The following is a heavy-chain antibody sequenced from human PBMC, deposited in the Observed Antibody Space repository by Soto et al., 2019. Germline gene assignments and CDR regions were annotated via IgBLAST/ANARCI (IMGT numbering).Heavy chain of an antibody. Sequence: QVQLAQSGTDVRKPGSSVKVSCRASGGSLSDFAFSWVRQAPGQGLEWMGVFIPMFAATKYAQSFQGRVTISADASTRTVYLSLISLTSFDSAFYYCARGGIVAVPAALSSYDDYTNYRFDSWGQGTLFSLSS. CDR1: GGSLSDFA. CDR3: ARGGIVAVPAALSSYDDYTNYRFDS. CDR2: FIPMFAAT. J-gene: IGHJ4*02. V-gene: IGHV1-69*01. D-gene: IGHD2-15*01.